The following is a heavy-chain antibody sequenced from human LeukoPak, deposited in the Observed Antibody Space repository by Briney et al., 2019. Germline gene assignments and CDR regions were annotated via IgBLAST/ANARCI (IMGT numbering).Heavy chain of an antibody. Sequence: GRSLRLSCAASGFTFSSYGMHWVRQAPGKGLEWVAVIWYGGSNKYYADSVKGRFTISRDNSKNTLYLQMNSLTAEDTAVYYCAKDLGNWYYYMDVWGKGTTVTVSS. CDR1: GFTFSSYG. J-gene: IGHJ6*03. CDR2: IWYGGSNK. D-gene: IGHD7-27*01. V-gene: IGHV3-33*06. CDR3: AKDLGNWYYYMDV.